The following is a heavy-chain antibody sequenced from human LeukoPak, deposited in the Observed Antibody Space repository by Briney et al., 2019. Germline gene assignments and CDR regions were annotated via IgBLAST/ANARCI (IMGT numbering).Heavy chain of an antibody. CDR1: GFIFSDYY. CDR3: ARARGDSTSYYFDY. J-gene: IGHJ4*02. Sequence: GGSLRLSCVASGFIFSDYYMSWIRQAPGKGLEWVSYISSSSSHTNYADSVKGRLTISRDNAKNSLYLQMSSLRAEDMALYYCARARGDSTSYYFDYWGLGTLVTVSS. V-gene: IGHV3-11*06. CDR2: ISSSSSHT. D-gene: IGHD2-21*02.